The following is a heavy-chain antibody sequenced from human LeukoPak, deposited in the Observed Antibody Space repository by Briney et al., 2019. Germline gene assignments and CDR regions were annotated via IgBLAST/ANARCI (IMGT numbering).Heavy chain of an antibody. Sequence: LETLSLTCTVSGGSISSYYWSWIRQPAGKGLEWIGRVYTSGSTDYNPSLKSRVTMSVDTSKNQFSLKLSSVTAADTAVYYCARDRTAAAGNDYWGQGTLVTVSS. CDR2: VYTSGST. D-gene: IGHD6-13*01. CDR1: GGSISSYY. V-gene: IGHV4-4*07. J-gene: IGHJ4*02. CDR3: ARDRTAAAGNDY.